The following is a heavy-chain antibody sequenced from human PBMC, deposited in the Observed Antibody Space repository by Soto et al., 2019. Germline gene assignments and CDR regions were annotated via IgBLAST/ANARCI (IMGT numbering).Heavy chain of an antibody. V-gene: IGHV1-46*01. Sequence: QVQLVQSGAEVKKPGASVKLSCKASGYTFTGYYLHWVRQAPGQGLQWMGIINPSVGVTAYAQRFQGRVSMTRDTSTSTVYMELRSLRSEDTAVYYCARAHWTPRPPLYGMDVWGQGTTVTVSS. CDR2: INPSVGVT. J-gene: IGHJ6*02. CDR1: GYTFTGYY. D-gene: IGHD6-6*01. CDR3: ARAHWTPRPPLYGMDV.